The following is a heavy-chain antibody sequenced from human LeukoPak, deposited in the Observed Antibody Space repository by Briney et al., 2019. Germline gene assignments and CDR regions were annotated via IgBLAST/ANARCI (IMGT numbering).Heavy chain of an antibody. CDR1: GGTFSSYA. V-gene: IGHV1-69*01. D-gene: IGHD2-2*01. CDR3: ARVLIPYCSSTSCFFDY. CDR2: IIPIFGTA. Sequence: SVKVSXKASGGTFSSYAISWVRQAPGQGLEWMGGIIPIFGTANYAQKFQGRVTITADESTSTAYMELSSLRSEDTAVYYCARVLIPYCSSTSCFFDYWGQGTLVTVSS. J-gene: IGHJ4*02.